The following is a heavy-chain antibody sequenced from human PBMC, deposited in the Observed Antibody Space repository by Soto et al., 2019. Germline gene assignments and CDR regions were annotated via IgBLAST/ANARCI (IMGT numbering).Heavy chain of an antibody. CDR3: ARERGGGYSGSDRRTGNDY. D-gene: IGHD5-12*01. Sequence: SETLSLTCAVYGGSFSGYYWSWIRQPPGKGLEWIGEINHSGSTNYNPSLKSRVTISVDTSKNQFSLKLSSVTAADTVVYYCARERGGGYSGSDRRTGNDYWGQGTLATVSS. J-gene: IGHJ4*02. CDR1: GGSFSGYY. V-gene: IGHV4-34*01. CDR2: INHSGST.